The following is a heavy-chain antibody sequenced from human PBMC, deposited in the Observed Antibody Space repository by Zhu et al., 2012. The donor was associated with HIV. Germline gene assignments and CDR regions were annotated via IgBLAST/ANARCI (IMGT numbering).Heavy chain of an antibody. D-gene: IGHD2-15*01. V-gene: IGHV3-11*04. Sequence: VESGGALVKPGGSLRLYCAASGFSVSDHYMSWIRQAPGKGLEWISHISRDGNSIKYGDSVKGRFTMYRDNAKNSLHLEMNSLRVEDTAVYYCARDCERDCSANQSEVWGKRARSPSPQ. CDR2: ISRDGNSI. CDR3: ARDCERDCSANQSEV. CDR1: GFSVSDHY. J-gene: IGHJ6*04.